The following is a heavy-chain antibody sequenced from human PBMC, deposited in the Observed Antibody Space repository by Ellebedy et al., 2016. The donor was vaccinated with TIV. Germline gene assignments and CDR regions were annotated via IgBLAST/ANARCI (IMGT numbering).Heavy chain of an antibody. CDR2: ISSSGSTI. D-gene: IGHD2-2*01. CDR3: ANVPAAMLDYYYYGMDV. CDR1: GFTFSDYY. Sequence: GESLKISCAASGFTFSDYYMSWIRQAPGKGLEWVSYISSSGSTISYADSVKGRFTISRDNAKNSLYLQMNSLRAEDTAVYYCANVPAAMLDYYYYGMDVWGQGTTVTVSS. V-gene: IGHV3-11*01. J-gene: IGHJ6*02.